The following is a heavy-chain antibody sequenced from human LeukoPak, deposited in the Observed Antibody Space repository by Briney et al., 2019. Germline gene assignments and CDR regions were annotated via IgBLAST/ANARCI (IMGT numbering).Heavy chain of an antibody. V-gene: IGHV1-18*04. CDR1: GYTFTGYY. Sequence: ASVKVSCKASGYTFTGYYMHWVRQAPGQGLEWMGWISAYNGNTNYAQKLQGRVTMTTDTSTSTAYMELRSLRSDDTAVYYCARGTIFGPPPDYWGQGTLVTVSS. CDR3: ARGTIFGPPPDY. J-gene: IGHJ4*02. D-gene: IGHD3-3*01. CDR2: ISAYNGNT.